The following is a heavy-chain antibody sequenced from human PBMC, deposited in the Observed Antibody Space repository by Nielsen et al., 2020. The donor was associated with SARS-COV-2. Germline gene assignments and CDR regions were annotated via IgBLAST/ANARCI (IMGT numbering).Heavy chain of an antibody. CDR3: ARGFNWNDDQTYYFDY. J-gene: IGHJ4*02. CDR1: GFTFSSYW. Sequence: GSLRLSCAASGFTFSSYWMSWIRQPPGKGLEWIGEINHSGSTNYNPSLKSRVTISVDTSKNQFSLKLSSVTAADTAVYYCARGFNWNDDQTYYFDYWGQGTLVTVSS. CDR2: INHSGST. D-gene: IGHD1-20*01. V-gene: IGHV4-34*01.